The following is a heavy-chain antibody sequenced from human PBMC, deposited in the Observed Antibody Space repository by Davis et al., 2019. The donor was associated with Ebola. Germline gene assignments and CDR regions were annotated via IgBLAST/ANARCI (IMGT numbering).Heavy chain of an antibody. CDR3: ARDHLSSVAGVYYGMDV. Sequence: GGSLRLSCAASGFTFSSYAMSWVRQAPGKGLEWVSAISGSGGSTYYADSVKGRFTISRDNAKNSLYLQMNSLRDEDTAVYYCARDHLSSVAGVYYGMDVWGKGTTVTVSS. J-gene: IGHJ6*04. V-gene: IGHV3-23*01. CDR2: ISGSGGST. D-gene: IGHD6-19*01. CDR1: GFTFSSYA.